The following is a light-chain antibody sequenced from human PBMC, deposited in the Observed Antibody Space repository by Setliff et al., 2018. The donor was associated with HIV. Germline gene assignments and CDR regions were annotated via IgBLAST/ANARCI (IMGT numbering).Light chain of an antibody. CDR2: DVS. CDR1: SSDVGGYNY. CDR3: SSYTGSSTPYV. Sequence: SALTQPASVSGSPGQSITISCTGTSSDVGGYNYVSWYQQHPGKAPKLMISDVSNRPSGVSNRFSGSKSANTASLTISGLQAEDEADYYCSSYTGSSTPYVFGTGTKVT. V-gene: IGLV2-14*03. J-gene: IGLJ1*01.